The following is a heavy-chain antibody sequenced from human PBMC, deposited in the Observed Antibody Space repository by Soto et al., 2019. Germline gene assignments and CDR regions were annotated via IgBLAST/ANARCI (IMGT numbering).Heavy chain of an antibody. Sequence: QAGGSLRLSCAASGFTFSSYAMSWVRQAPGKGLEWVSAISGSGGSTYYADSVKGRFTISRDNSKNTLYLQMNSLRAEDTAVYYCAKSPYSGRYQDGIDYWGQGTLVTVSS. CDR1: GFTFSSYA. J-gene: IGHJ4*02. D-gene: IGHD1-26*01. CDR3: AKSPYSGRYQDGIDY. V-gene: IGHV3-23*01. CDR2: ISGSGGST.